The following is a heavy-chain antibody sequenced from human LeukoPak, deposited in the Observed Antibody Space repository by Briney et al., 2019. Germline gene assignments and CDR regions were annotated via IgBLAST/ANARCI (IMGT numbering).Heavy chain of an antibody. V-gene: IGHV3-66*02. CDR3: ARDRTYDYYDSSGSMNYGMDV. CDR1: GFTVSSNY. D-gene: IGHD3-22*01. J-gene: IGHJ6*02. Sequence: GGPLRLPCAASGFTVSSNYMSWVRQAPAKGLEWVSVIYSGGSTYYADSVKGRFTLSRDNSENTLYLQMNSLRAEDTAVYYCARDRTYDYYDSSGSMNYGMDVWGQGTTVTVSS. CDR2: IYSGGST.